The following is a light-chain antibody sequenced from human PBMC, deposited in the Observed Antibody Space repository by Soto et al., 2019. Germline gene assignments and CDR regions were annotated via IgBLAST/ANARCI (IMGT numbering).Light chain of an antibody. V-gene: IGKV1-5*03. Sequence: IQMTQSPSTLSASVGDRVAITCRASQSIGIWLAWYQQKPGKAPRFLIYKASSLESGVPSRFSGSGYWTEFTFTISSLQPDDFATYYCQQDNDYSWTFGQGTKVEIK. CDR2: KAS. CDR3: QQDNDYSWT. J-gene: IGKJ1*01. CDR1: QSIGIW.